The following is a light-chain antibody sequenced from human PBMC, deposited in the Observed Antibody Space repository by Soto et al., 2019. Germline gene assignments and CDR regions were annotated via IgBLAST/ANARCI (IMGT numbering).Light chain of an antibody. Sequence: QSALTQPASVSGSPGQSITIFCTGTSSDVGGYIYVSWYQQHPGKAPKLMIYDVTSRPSGVSYRFSGSKSGNTASLTISGPQAEDEADYYCSSYTTSSSYVFGTGTKVTV. J-gene: IGLJ1*01. CDR3: SSYTTSSSYV. CDR1: SSDVGGYIY. CDR2: DVT. V-gene: IGLV2-14*01.